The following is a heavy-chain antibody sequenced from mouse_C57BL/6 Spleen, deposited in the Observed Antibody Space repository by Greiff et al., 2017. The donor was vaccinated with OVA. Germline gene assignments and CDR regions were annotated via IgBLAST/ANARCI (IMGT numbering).Heavy chain of an antibody. V-gene: IGHV2-2*01. Sequence: VQGVESGPGLVQPSQSLSITCTVSGFSLTSYGVHWVRQSPGKGLEWLGVIWSGGSTDYNAAFISRLSISKDNSKSQVFFKMNSLQADDTAIYYCARIYDYDGYYAMDYWGQGTSVTVSS. D-gene: IGHD2-4*01. CDR2: IWSGGST. J-gene: IGHJ4*01. CDR3: ARIYDYDGYYAMDY. CDR1: GFSLTSYG.